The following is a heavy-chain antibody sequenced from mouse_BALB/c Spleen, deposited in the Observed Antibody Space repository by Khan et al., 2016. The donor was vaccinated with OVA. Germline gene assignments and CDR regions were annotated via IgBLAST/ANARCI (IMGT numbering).Heavy chain of an antibody. CDR2: IYYSGTV. D-gene: IGHD1-1*01. CDR3: ARDYGSLYWFFDV. V-gene: IGHV3-5*02. CDR1: GISITSGNYR. J-gene: IGHJ1*01. Sequence: EVQLVESGPGLVKPSQTVSLTCTVTGISITSGNYRWSWIRQFPGNKLEWIGNIYYSGTVTYNPSLTSRTTITRDTSKNQFFLEMSSLTAEDTSTYYCARDYGSLYWFFDVWGAGTTVTVSS.